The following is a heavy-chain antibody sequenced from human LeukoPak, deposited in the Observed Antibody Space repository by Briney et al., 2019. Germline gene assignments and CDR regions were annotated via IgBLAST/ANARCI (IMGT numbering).Heavy chain of an antibody. CDR1: GFTVSNDH. D-gene: IGHD1-26*01. Sequence: GGPLRLSCAASGFTVSNDHMSWVRQAPGKGLEWVSLIYSGGSTYYADSVKGRFTISRDTSKNTLFLQMNSLRAEDAAVYYCARGASTGPVIFDYWGQGTLVTVSS. CDR2: IYSGGST. CDR3: ARGASTGPVIFDY. V-gene: IGHV3-66*01. J-gene: IGHJ4*02.